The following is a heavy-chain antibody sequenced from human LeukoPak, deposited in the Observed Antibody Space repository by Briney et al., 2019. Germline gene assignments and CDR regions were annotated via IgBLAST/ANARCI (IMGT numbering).Heavy chain of an antibody. J-gene: IGHJ3*02. CDR3: AKVSTYYYDSSGAPGAFDI. CDR2: ISGSGGST. Sequence: GGSLRLSCAASGFTFSSYAMSWVRQAPGKGLEWVSAISGSGGSTYYADSVKGRFTISRDNSKNTLYLQMNSLRAEDTAVYYCAKVSTYYYDSSGAPGAFDIWGQGTMVTVSS. V-gene: IGHV3-23*01. D-gene: IGHD3-22*01. CDR1: GFTFSSYA.